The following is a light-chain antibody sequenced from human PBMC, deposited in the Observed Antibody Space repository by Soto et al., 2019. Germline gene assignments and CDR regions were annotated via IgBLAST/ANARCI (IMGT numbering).Light chain of an antibody. CDR1: SSNIGDNY. CDR3: GTWDNSLRALV. J-gene: IGLJ1*01. V-gene: IGLV1-51*01. Sequence: QSVLSQPPSVSAAPGQRVTISCSGTSSNIGDNYVSWYQHLPETAPKLLIYDNSHRPSGIPDRSSGSKSGTSATLGITGLQTGDEADYYCGTWDNSLRALVFGTGTKVTVL. CDR2: DNS.